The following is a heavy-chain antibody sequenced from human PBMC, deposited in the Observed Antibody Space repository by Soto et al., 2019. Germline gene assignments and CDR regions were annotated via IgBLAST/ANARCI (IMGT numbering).Heavy chain of an antibody. CDR3: TTDSYFTTKPVRFDY. Sequence: GGSLRLSCAASGFTFSSYAMSWVRQAPGKGLEWVSAISGSGGSTYYADSVKGRFTISRDNSKNMVYLEMNSLQTEDTAMYYCTTDSYFTTKPVRFDYWGHGTLVTVPS. V-gene: IGHV3-23*01. D-gene: IGHD2-8*01. CDR1: GFTFSSYA. CDR2: ISGSGGST. J-gene: IGHJ4*01.